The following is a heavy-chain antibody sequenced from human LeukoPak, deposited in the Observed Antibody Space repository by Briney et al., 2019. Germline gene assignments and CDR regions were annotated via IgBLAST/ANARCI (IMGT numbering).Heavy chain of an antibody. V-gene: IGHV1-69*02. Sequence: GASVKVSCKASGGTFSSHTISWVRQAPGQGLEWMGRIIPILGIANYAQKFQGRVTITADKSTSTAYMELSSLRSEDTAVYYCARVDVDTAMVTRRYYYYGMDVWGQGTTVTVSS. CDR3: ARVDVDTAMVTRRYYYYGMDV. J-gene: IGHJ6*02. CDR1: GGTFSSHT. CDR2: IIPILGIA. D-gene: IGHD5-18*01.